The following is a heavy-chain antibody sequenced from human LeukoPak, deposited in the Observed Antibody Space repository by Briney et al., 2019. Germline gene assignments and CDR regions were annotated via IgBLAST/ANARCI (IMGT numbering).Heavy chain of an antibody. D-gene: IGHD2-15*01. V-gene: IGHV1-2*02. CDR1: GYTFTGYY. J-gene: IGHJ6*02. CDR3: ARDCSGGSCDSNYYYYYGMDV. Sequence: ASVKVSCKASGYTFTGYYMHWVRQAPGQGLEWMGWINPNSGGTNYAQKFQGRVTMTRDTSISTAYMELSRLRSDGTAVYYCARDCSGGSCDSNYYYYYGMDVWGQGTTVTVSS. CDR2: INPNSGGT.